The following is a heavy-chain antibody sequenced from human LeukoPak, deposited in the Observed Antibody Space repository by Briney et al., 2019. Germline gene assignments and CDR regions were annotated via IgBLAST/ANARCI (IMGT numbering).Heavy chain of an antibody. Sequence: GGSLRLSCAASGFTFINYWMTWVRQAPGKGLEWVGRIGSQYKSYATAYAASVRGRFTISRDVSKNTAYLQMNSLKTEDTAPYYCTTYISGHYWGQGTLVTVSS. CDR3: TTYISGHY. CDR1: GFTFINYW. V-gene: IGHV3-73*01. J-gene: IGHJ4*02. CDR2: IGSQYKSYAT. D-gene: IGHD6-19*01.